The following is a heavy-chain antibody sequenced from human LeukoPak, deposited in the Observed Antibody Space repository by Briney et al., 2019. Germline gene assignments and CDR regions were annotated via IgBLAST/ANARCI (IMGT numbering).Heavy chain of an antibody. D-gene: IGHD3-22*01. V-gene: IGHV4-4*07. Sequence: PSETLSLTCTVSGGSISSYFWTWIRQSAGKGPEWIGRINTSGSTNYNPSLRSRVTMSVNTSKNQFSLNLTSVTAADTAVYYCARDLYYYDSSGYRGFDYWGQGTLVTVSS. J-gene: IGHJ4*02. CDR3: ARDLYYYDSSGYRGFDY. CDR1: GGSISSYF. CDR2: INTSGST.